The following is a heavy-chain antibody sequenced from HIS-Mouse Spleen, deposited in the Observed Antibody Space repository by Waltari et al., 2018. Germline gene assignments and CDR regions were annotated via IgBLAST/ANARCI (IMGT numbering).Heavy chain of an antibody. Sequence: QVQLVESGGGVVQPGRSLRLSCAASGFTFSSYGMHGVRQAPGKGLEWVAVISYDGSNKYYADSVKGRFTISRDNSKNTLYLQMNSLRAEDTAVYYCAKVNSGSYYFDYWGQGTLVTVS. V-gene: IGHV3-30*18. CDR2: ISYDGSNK. J-gene: IGHJ4*02. CDR3: AKVNSGSYYFDY. CDR1: GFTFSSYG. D-gene: IGHD1-26*01.